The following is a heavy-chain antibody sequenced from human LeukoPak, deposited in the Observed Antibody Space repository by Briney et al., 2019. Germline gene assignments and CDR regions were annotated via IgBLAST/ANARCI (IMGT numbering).Heavy chain of an antibody. Sequence: PGGSLRLSCAASGFTFSSYAMQWVRQAPGKGLEYVSAISSNGGSTYYANSVKGRFTISRDNSKNTLYLQMGSLRAEDMAVYYCARAVGIAAAGTNAFDIWGQGTMVTVSS. J-gene: IGHJ3*02. D-gene: IGHD6-13*01. V-gene: IGHV3-64*01. CDR2: ISSNGGST. CDR3: ARAVGIAAAGTNAFDI. CDR1: GFTFSSYA.